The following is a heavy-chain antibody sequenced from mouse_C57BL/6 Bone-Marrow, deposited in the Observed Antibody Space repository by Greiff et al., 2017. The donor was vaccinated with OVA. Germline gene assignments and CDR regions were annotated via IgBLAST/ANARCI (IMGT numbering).Heavy chain of an antibody. J-gene: IGHJ2*01. CDR3: TGGHYRDY. CDR1: GFNIKDDY. V-gene: IGHV14-4*01. Sequence: SGAELVRPGASVKLSCTASGFNIKDDYMHWVKQRPEQGLEWIGWIDPENGDTEYASKFQGKATITADTSSNTAYLQLSSLTSEDTAVYYCTGGHYRDYWGQGTTLTVSS. D-gene: IGHD6-1*01. CDR2: IDPENGDT.